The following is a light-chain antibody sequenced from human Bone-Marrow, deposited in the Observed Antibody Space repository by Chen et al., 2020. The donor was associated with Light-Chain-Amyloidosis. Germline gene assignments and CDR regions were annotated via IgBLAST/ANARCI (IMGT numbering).Light chain of an antibody. CDR1: SRSIATNY. Sequence: NFMLTQPHSVSESPGKTVIISCTRSSRSIATNYVQWYQQRPGSSPTTLIYEDDQRPSGVPDRFSGSIDRSSNSASLTISGLKTEDEADYYCQSYQGSSQGVFGGGTKLTVL. CDR2: EDD. CDR3: QSYQGSSQGV. V-gene: IGLV6-57*01. J-gene: IGLJ3*02.